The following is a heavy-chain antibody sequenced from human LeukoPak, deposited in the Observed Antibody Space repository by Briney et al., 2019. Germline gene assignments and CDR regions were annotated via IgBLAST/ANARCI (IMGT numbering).Heavy chain of an antibody. CDR2: INPNSGVT. CDR3: ASGTLDSFDS. CDR1: GYTFTAYY. Sequence: ASVKVSCKASGYTFTAYYMHWVRQAPGQGLDWMGWINPNSGVTNYAQKFQGRVTMTRDTSISTAYMGLSSLRSDDTAVYYCASGTLDSFDSWGQGALVTVSS. J-gene: IGHJ4*02. V-gene: IGHV1-2*02.